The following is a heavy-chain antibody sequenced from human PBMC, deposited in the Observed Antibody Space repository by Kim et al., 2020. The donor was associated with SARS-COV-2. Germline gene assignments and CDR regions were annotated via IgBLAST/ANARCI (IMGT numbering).Heavy chain of an antibody. CDR3: AKYQRGDYYGSGGVIRS. CDR1: GFTFSSYA. Sequence: GGSLRLSCAASGFTFSSYAMSWVRQAPGKGLEWVSAISGSGGSTYYADSVKGRLTISRDNSKNTLYLQMNSLRAEDTAVYYCAKYQRGDYYGSGGVIRSSGQGTLVTVSS. V-gene: IGHV3-23*01. J-gene: IGHJ5*02. CDR2: ISGSGGST. D-gene: IGHD3-10*01.